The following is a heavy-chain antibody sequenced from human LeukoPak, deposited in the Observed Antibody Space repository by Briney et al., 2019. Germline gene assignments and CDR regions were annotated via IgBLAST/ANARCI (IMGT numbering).Heavy chain of an antibody. D-gene: IGHD6-13*01. V-gene: IGHV3-30*04. Sequence: GSLRLSCAASGFSFRSYAMHWVRQAPGKGLEWVTVIANDGRDKKYADSVRGRFTISRDNSKNTVYLQMDSLRVEDMAVYYCAKDSKITSADYYFDYWGLGTLVTVSS. J-gene: IGHJ4*02. CDR2: IANDGRDK. CDR3: AKDSKITSADYYFDY. CDR1: GFSFRSYA.